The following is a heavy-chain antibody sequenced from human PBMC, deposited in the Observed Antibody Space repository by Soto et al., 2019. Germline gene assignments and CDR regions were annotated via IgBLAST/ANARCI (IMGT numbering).Heavy chain of an antibody. CDR3: ARLGRDFWSGYYDTSDY. Sequence: SETLSLTCAVYGGSFSGYYWSWIRQPPGKGLEWIGEINHSGSTNYNPSLKSRVTISVDTSKNQFSLKLSSVTAADTAVYYCARLGRDFWSGYYDTSDYWGQRTLVTVSS. V-gene: IGHV4-34*01. D-gene: IGHD3-3*01. J-gene: IGHJ4*02. CDR1: GGSFSGYY. CDR2: INHSGST.